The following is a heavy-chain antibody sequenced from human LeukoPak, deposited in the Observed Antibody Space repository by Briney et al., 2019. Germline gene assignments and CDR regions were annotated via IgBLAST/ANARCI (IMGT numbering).Heavy chain of an antibody. V-gene: IGHV4-34*01. J-gene: IGHJ4*02. CDR1: GGSFSGYY. D-gene: IGHD1-26*01. Sequence: PSETLSLTCAVYGGSFSGYYWSWIRQPPGKGLEWIGEINHSGSTNYNPSLKSRVTISVDTSKNQFSLKLSSVTAADTAVYYCARVRELRGSDYWGQGTLVTVSS. CDR2: INHSGST. CDR3: ARVRELRGSDY.